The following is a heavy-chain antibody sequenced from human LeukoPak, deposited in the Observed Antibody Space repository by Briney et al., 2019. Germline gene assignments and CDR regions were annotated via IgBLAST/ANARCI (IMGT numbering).Heavy chain of an antibody. CDR3: ARHRRRIWFGELLSYFDY. CDR1: GGSISSSSYY. CDR2: INHSGST. V-gene: IGHV4-39*01. J-gene: IGHJ4*02. Sequence: SETLSLTCTVSGGSISSSSYYWSWIRQPPGKGLEWIGEINHSGSTNYNPSLKSRVTISLDTSRNQFSLKLSSVTAADTAVYFCARHRRRIWFGELLSYFDYWGQGPRSPSPQ. D-gene: IGHD3-10*01.